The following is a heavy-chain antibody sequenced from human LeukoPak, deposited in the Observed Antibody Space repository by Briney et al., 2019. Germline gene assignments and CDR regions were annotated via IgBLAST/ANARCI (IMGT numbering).Heavy chain of an antibody. CDR2: VNYSGST. D-gene: IGHD5-18*01. CDR1: GGSFSDFY. Sequence: SETLSLTCAVSGGSFSDFYWNWIRQRPGKGLEWIGEVNYSGSTYYNSSLKSRVIISLDTSQNQFSLKLSSVTAADTAVYYCARDRPRLRGYSYGYYYYMDVWGKGTTVTVSS. V-gene: IGHV4-34*01. J-gene: IGHJ6*03. CDR3: ARDRPRLRGYSYGYYYYMDV.